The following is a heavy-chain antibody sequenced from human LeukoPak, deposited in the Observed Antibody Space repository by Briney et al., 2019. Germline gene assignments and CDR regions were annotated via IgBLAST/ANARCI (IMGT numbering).Heavy chain of an antibody. D-gene: IGHD6-19*01. CDR1: GFTFSSYA. J-gene: IGHJ4*02. CDR3: AKGTSGWYNFDH. V-gene: IGHV3-23*01. CDR2: ISGSGGST. Sequence: PGGSLRLSCAASGFTFSSYAMSWVRQAPGKGLEWVSAISGSGGSTYYADSVKGRFTISRDNSENTLYLQMNSLRAEDTAVYYCAKGTSGWYNFDHWGQGTLVTVSS.